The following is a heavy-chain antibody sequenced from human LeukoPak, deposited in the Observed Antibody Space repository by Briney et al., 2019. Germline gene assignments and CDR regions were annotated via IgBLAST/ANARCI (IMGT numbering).Heavy chain of an antibody. Sequence: GGSLRLSCAASGFTFSSYAMHWVRQAPGKGLEWVAVISYDGSNKYYADSVKGRFTISRDNSKNTLYLQMSSLRAEDTAVYYCARGRGRISDYFDYWGQGTLVTVSS. D-gene: IGHD3-10*01. CDR3: ARGRGRISDYFDY. CDR2: ISYDGSNK. CDR1: GFTFSSYA. J-gene: IGHJ4*02. V-gene: IGHV3-30*04.